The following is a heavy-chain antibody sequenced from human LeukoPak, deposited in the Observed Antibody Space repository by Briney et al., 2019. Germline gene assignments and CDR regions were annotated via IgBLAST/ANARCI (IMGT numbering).Heavy chain of an antibody. Sequence: SVKVSCKASGCTFSSYAISWVRQAPGQGLEWMGRIIPILGIANYAQKFQGRVTITADKSTSTAYMELSSLRSEDTAVYYCARAPGPTVTTSWFDPWGQGTLVTVSS. V-gene: IGHV1-69*04. CDR2: IIPILGIA. CDR1: GCTFSSYA. J-gene: IGHJ5*02. D-gene: IGHD4-17*01. CDR3: ARAPGPTVTTSWFDP.